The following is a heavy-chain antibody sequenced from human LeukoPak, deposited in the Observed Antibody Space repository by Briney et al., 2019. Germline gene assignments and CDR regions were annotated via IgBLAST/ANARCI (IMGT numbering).Heavy chain of an antibody. J-gene: IGHJ4*02. CDR1: GGTFSSNA. Sequence: ASVKVSCKASGGTFSSNAISWVRQAPGQGLEWMGGIIPIFGTANYAQKFQGRVTITADESTSTAYMELSSLRSEDTAVYYCARGGEYYYDSSGYYYTAYYFDYWGQGTLVTVSS. CDR3: ARGGEYYYDSSGYYYTAYYFDY. CDR2: IIPIFGTA. D-gene: IGHD3-22*01. V-gene: IGHV1-69*13.